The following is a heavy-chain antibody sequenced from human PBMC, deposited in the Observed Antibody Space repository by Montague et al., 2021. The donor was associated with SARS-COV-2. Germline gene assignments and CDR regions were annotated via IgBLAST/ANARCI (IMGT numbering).Heavy chain of an antibody. J-gene: IGHJ4*02. Sequence: PALVKPTQTFTLICSFSGFSLDTRGAGVAWIRQPPGKALEWLALIDWEEDQYYSTSLKTRLTISKDTSKNQVVLTMTNMDPIDTATYYCARSYGDYRDSYFDYWGQGTLVTVSS. V-gene: IGHV2-70*01. D-gene: IGHD4-17*01. CDR1: GFSLDTRGAG. CDR2: IDWEEDQ. CDR3: ARSYGDYRDSYFDY.